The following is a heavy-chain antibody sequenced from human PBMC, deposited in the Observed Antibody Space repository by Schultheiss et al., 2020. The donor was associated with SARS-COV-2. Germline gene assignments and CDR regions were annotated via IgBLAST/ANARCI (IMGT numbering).Heavy chain of an antibody. CDR1: GGSISSGYY. Sequence: SQTLSLTCTVSGGSISSGYYWGWIRQPPGKGLEWIGSIYYFGSTYYNPSLKSRVTISVDTSKNQFSLKLSSVTAADTAVYYCARHRKTGTTNYWGQGTLVTVSS. CDR3: ARHRKTGTTNY. J-gene: IGHJ4*02. D-gene: IGHD1-7*01. V-gene: IGHV4-39*01. CDR2: IYYFGST.